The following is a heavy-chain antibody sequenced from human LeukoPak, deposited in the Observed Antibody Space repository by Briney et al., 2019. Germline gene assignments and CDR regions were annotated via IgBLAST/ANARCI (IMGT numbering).Heavy chain of an antibody. D-gene: IGHD3-22*01. Sequence: GGSLRLSCAASGFTFSSYAMSWVRQAPGKGLEWVSAISGSGGSTYYADSVKGRFTISRDNSKNTLYLQMNSLRAEDTAVYYCAKDPRPGPFGDSTEADYWGQGTLITVSS. CDR2: ISGSGGST. CDR1: GFTFSSYA. V-gene: IGHV3-23*01. CDR3: AKDPRPGPFGDSTEADY. J-gene: IGHJ4*02.